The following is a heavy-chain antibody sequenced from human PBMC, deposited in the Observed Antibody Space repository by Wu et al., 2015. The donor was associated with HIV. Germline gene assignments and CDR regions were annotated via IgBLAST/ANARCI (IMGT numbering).Heavy chain of an antibody. CDR3: AGDPPGTGAGSSWFDP. CDR1: GATFSSYA. J-gene: IGHJ5*02. V-gene: IGHV1-69*13. Sequence: QVQLLQSGAEVKKPGSSVRVSCKASGATFSSYALSWVRQAPGQGLEWMGRLIPMYGTADYAHKFQGRVTITADVSTSTAYMDVSSLRSADTAVYYCAGDPPGTGAGSSWFDPWGQGTLVTVSS. CDR2: LIPMYGTA. D-gene: IGHD6-19*01.